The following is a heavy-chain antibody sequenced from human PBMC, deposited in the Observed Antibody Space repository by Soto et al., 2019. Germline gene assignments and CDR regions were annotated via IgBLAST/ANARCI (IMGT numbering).Heavy chain of an antibody. CDR1: GYNFASFF. V-gene: IGHV1-46*01. J-gene: IGHJ6*04. CDR2: MNPSSGVT. D-gene: IGHD3-10*01. Sequence: GASVKVSCKTSGYNFASFFIHWVRQAPGQGLEWMGVMNPSSGVTTYAQNFQGRVSLTRDTSTSTVHMDLSSLRSEDTAVYWCARKFTISGGLAIWGKGTTVTVSS. CDR3: ARKFTISGGLAI.